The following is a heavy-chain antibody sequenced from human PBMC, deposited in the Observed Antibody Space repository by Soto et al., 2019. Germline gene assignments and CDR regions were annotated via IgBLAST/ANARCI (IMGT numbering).Heavy chain of an antibody. V-gene: IGHV3-30*18. CDR1: GYTFSRYG. CDR3: AKETYSGPLDY. D-gene: IGHD2-15*01. CDR2: ISYDGSNK. J-gene: IGHJ4*02. Sequence: QVQLVESGGGVVQPGRTLRLSCAASGYTFSRYGMHWIRQAQGKGLEWVAVISYDGSNKYYADSVKGRFTISRDNSNNTLYLQMNSLRAEDTAVYYCAKETYSGPLDYWGQGTLVTVSS.